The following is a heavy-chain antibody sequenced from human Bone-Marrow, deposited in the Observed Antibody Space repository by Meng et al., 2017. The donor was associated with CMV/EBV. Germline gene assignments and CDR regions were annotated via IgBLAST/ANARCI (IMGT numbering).Heavy chain of an antibody. V-gene: IGHV4-59*01. CDR3: ARDSPDGGNSYFDY. CDR1: GGSISSYY. D-gene: IGHD4-23*01. Sequence: SETLSLTCTVSGGSISSYYWSWIRQPPRKGLEWIGYIYYSGSTNYNPSLKSRVTISVDTSKNQFSLKLSSVTAADTAVYYCARDSPDGGNSYFDYWGQGNLVTFAS. CDR2: IYYSGST. J-gene: IGHJ4*02.